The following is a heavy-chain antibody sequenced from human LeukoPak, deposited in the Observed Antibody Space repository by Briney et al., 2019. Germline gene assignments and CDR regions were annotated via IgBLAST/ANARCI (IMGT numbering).Heavy chain of an antibody. CDR1: GGSISSYY. J-gene: IGHJ3*02. CDR3: AGVCSSTSCYYAFDI. CDR2: IYYSGST. V-gene: IGHV4-59*01. D-gene: IGHD2-2*01. Sequence: SETLSLTCTVSGGSISSYYWSWIRQPPGKGLEWIGYIYYSGSTNYNPSLKSRVTISVDTSKNQFSLKLSSVTAADTAVYYCAGVCSSTSCYYAFDIWGQRTMVTVSS.